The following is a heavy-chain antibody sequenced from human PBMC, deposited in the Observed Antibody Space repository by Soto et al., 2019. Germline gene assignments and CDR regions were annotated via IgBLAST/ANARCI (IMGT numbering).Heavy chain of an antibody. CDR1: GFSISGNY. Sequence: EVQLVESGGGMIQPGGSLRLSCAASGFSISGNYMSWVRQAPGKGLEWVSVIYSDGGTDYADSVRGRFTISRDNSKNTLYLQMNSLRAEDTAVFYCARGLYGSASWCYNCMDVWGPGTTVTVAS. CDR2: IYSDGGT. J-gene: IGHJ6*02. V-gene: IGHV3-53*01. D-gene: IGHD3-10*01. CDR3: ARGLYGSASWCYNCMDV.